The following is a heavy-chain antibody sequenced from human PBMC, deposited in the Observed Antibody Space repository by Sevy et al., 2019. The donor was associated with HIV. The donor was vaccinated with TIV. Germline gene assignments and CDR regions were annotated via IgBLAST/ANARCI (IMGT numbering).Heavy chain of an antibody. V-gene: IGHV3-9*01. CDR1: GFTFDDYA. CDR3: TRTFDYYYYYGMDV. D-gene: IGHD1-1*01. J-gene: IGHJ6*02. Sequence: GGSLRLSCAASGFTFDDYAMHWVRQAPGKGLEWVSGISWNSGSIGYADSVKGRFTISRDNAKNSLYLQMNSLRAEYTALYYCTRTFDYYYYYGMDVWGQGSTVTVSS. CDR2: ISWNSGSI.